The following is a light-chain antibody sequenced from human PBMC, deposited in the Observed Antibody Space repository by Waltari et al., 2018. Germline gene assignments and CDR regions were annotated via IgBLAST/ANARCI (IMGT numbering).Light chain of an antibody. CDR2: VDR. Sequence: SYILTQPPSVSVAPGPTARVTCGGNNIGTKSFHWYQQKPGQAPVPVVSVDRDRPSGIPERFSGSTSGNTATLTISRVEVEDEADYYCQVWDSITVVFGGGTKLIVL. J-gene: IGLJ2*01. CDR3: QVWDSITVV. V-gene: IGLV3-21*02. CDR1: NIGTKS.